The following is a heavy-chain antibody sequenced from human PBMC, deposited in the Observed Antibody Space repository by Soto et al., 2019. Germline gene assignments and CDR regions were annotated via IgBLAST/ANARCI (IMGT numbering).Heavy chain of an antibody. CDR3: ARGATVDTSSGWYSDAFDI. CDR2: INPNSGGT. V-gene: IGHV1-2*04. Sequence: ASVKVSCKASGYTFTGYYMHWVRQAPGQGLEWMGWINPNSGGTNYAQKFQGWVTMTRDTSISTAYMELSRLRSDDTAVYYCARGATVDTSSGWYSDAFDIWGQGTMVTVSS. D-gene: IGHD6-19*01. CDR1: GYTFTGYY. J-gene: IGHJ3*02.